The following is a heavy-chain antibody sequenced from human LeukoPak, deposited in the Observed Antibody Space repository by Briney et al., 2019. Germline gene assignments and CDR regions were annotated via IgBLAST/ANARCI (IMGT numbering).Heavy chain of an antibody. CDR1: GSSISSYY. V-gene: IGHV4-59*08. CDR2: IYYSGST. Sequence: PSETLFLTCTVSGSSISSYYWSWIRQPPGKGLEWIGYIYYSGSTNFNPSLKSRVTISVDTSKNQFSLKLSSVTAADTAVYYCAKGGDADLDWGQGTLVTVSS. J-gene: IGHJ4*02. CDR3: AKGGDADLD. D-gene: IGHD3-16*01.